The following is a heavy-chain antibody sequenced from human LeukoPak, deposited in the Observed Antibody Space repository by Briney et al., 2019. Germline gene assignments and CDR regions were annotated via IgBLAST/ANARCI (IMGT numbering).Heavy chain of an antibody. D-gene: IGHD5-12*01. CDR3: ARESGSNARDY. J-gene: IGHJ4*02. CDR1: GFTFSSYS. CDR2: ISSSSYI. Sequence: GSLRLSCAASGFTFSSYSMNWVRQAPGKGLEWVSSISSSSYIYYADSVKGRFTISRDNAKNSLYLQMNSLRAEDTAVYYCARESGSNARDYWGQGTLVTVSS. V-gene: IGHV3-21*01.